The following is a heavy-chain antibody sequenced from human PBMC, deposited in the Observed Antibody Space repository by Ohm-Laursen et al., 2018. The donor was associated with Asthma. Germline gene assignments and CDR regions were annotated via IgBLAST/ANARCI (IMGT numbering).Heavy chain of an antibody. Sequence: SLRLSCAASGFTFSSYAMHWVRQAPGKGLEWVAVISYDGSNKYYADSVKGRFTISKDNSKNTLYLQMNSLRAEDTAVYYCARDQSYDILTGYSPFDYWGQGTLATVSS. J-gene: IGHJ4*02. CDR2: ISYDGSNK. V-gene: IGHV3-30-3*01. D-gene: IGHD3-9*01. CDR3: ARDQSYDILTGYSPFDY. CDR1: GFTFSSYA.